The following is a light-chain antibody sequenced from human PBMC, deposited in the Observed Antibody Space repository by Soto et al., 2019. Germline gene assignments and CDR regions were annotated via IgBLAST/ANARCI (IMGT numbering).Light chain of an antibody. Sequence: QSALTQPASVSGSPGQSITISCTGTSSDIGDYTYVSWCQQHPGKAPTLMIYDVSNRPSGVSNRFSGSKSGNTASLTISGLQAEDDADYYCSSYTRSNTVLFGGGTKLTVL. J-gene: IGLJ3*02. CDR2: DVS. CDR3: SSYTRSNTVL. V-gene: IGLV2-14*03. CDR1: SSDIGDYTY.